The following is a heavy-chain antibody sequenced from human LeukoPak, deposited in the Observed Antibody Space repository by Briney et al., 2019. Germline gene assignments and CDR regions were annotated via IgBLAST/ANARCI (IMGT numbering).Heavy chain of an antibody. V-gene: IGHV3-53*01. Sequence: GGSLRLSCAASGFTVSSNYMSWVRQAPGKGLEWVSVIYSGGSTYYADSVKGRFTISRDNAKNSLYLQMNSLRAEDTAVYYCARGPGGSGSYSRYWGQGTLVTVSP. D-gene: IGHD3-10*01. CDR1: GFTVSSNY. CDR2: IYSGGST. CDR3: ARGPGGSGSYSRY. J-gene: IGHJ4*02.